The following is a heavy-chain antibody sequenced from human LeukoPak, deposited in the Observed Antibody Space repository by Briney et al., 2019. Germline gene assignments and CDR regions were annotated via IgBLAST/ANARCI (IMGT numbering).Heavy chain of an antibody. CDR2: INPNSDGT. CDR3: ARDVGISYASFDY. CDR1: GYTFTGYY. J-gene: IGHJ4*02. D-gene: IGHD2-2*01. V-gene: IGHV1-2*02. Sequence: VSSMKLSCKASGYTFTGYYMHLVRRAPVQVLEWMGWINPNSDGTIYAQKFLGRVSMTRDTSISTAYMEVSRFRSDDCAVDYCARDVGISYASFDYWGQGTMVIVS.